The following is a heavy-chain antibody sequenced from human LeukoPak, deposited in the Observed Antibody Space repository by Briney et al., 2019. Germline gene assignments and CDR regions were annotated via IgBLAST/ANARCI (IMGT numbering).Heavy chain of an antibody. J-gene: IGHJ4*02. Sequence: AGGSLRLSCAASGFTFSSYWMNWVRQAPGKGLEWVANIKQDGSERYYVDSVKGRFTISRDNSKNTLYLQMNSLRAEDTAVYYCARETSGSDDYWGQGTLVTVSS. CDR3: ARETSGSDDY. D-gene: IGHD3-22*01. CDR2: IKQDGSER. CDR1: GFTFSSYW. V-gene: IGHV3-7*01.